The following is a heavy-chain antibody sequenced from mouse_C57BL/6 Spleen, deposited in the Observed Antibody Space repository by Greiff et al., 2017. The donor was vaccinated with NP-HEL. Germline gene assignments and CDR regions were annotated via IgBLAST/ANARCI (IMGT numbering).Heavy chain of an antibody. D-gene: IGHD3-3*01. Sequence: QVHVKQSGAELVKPGASVKMSCKASGYTFTSYWITWVKQRPGQGLEWIGDIYPGSGSTNYNEKFKSKATLTVDTSSSTAYMQLSSLTSEDSAVYYCARGGDGDYAMDYWGQGTSVTVSS. CDR2: IYPGSGST. CDR1: GYTFTSYW. CDR3: ARGGDGDYAMDY. J-gene: IGHJ4*01. V-gene: IGHV1-55*01.